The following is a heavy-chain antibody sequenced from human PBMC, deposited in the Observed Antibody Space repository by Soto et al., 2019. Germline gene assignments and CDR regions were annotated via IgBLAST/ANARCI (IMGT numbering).Heavy chain of an antibody. D-gene: IGHD1-26*01. CDR3: ARGSHSGIYYTFDY. J-gene: IGHJ4*02. Sequence: SETLSLTCTVSGGSISSYYWSWIRQPPGKGLEWMGYIYYRGGTNYNPSLKSRVTISVDTPKNQFSLKLSSVTAADTAVYYCARGSHSGIYYTFDYWGQGTLVTVSS. CDR2: IYYRGGT. V-gene: IGHV4-59*01. CDR1: GGSISSYY.